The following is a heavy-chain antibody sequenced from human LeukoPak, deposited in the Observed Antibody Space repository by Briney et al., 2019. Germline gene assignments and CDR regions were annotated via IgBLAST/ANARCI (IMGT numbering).Heavy chain of an antibody. CDR1: GGTFGSYA. V-gene: IGHV1-69*13. Sequence: SVTVSCKASGGTFGSYAISWVRQAPGQGLEWMGGIIPIFGTANSVQKFQGRVTITADESTSTAYMELSSLRSEDTAVYYCARETGHGYNWMGYWGQGTLVTVSS. D-gene: IGHD5-24*01. J-gene: IGHJ4*02. CDR3: ARETGHGYNWMGY. CDR2: IIPIFGTA.